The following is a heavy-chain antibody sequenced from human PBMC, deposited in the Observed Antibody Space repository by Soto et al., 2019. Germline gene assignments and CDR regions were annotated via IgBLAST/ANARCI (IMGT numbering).Heavy chain of an antibody. CDR1: GYTFTSYA. CDR3: ARRSISSDTSYYYYYMDV. D-gene: IGHD6-6*01. J-gene: IGHJ6*03. Sequence: ASVKVSCKASGYTFTSYAMHWVRQAPGQRLEWMGWINAGNGNTKYSQKFQGRVTITRDTSASTAYMELSSLRSEDTAVYYCARRSISSDTSYYYYYMDVWGKGTTVTVSS. V-gene: IGHV1-3*01. CDR2: INAGNGNT.